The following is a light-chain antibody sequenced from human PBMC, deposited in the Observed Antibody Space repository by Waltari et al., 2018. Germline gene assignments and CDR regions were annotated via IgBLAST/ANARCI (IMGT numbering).Light chain of an antibody. Sequence: QSVLTQPPSVSEAPRQRVTISWSGIRSNIGNNAVNWYQQFPGRAPKLLIYYDDLLPSWVSDRFSGSKSGTSASLAISGLQSEDEAYYYCASWDDDLSGVVFGGGTKLTVL. V-gene: IGLV1-36*01. CDR1: RSNIGNNA. CDR2: YDD. J-gene: IGLJ2*01. CDR3: ASWDDDLSGVV.